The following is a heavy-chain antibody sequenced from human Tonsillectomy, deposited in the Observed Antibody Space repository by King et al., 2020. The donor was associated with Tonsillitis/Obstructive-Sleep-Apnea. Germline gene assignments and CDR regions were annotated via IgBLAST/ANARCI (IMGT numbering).Heavy chain of an antibody. V-gene: IGHV4-59*01. CDR2: SYYSGST. D-gene: IGHD1-26*01. J-gene: IGHJ4*02. Sequence: QMQLQESGPGLVKPSETLSLTCTVSGGSISSYYWSWIRQPPGKGLEWMGYSYYSGSTNHNPSLKSRVTITVDTSKNQFSLKLSPVTAADTAVYYCASALSLSGSYRFDYWGQGTLVTVSS. CDR3: ASALSLSGSYRFDY. CDR1: GGSISSYY.